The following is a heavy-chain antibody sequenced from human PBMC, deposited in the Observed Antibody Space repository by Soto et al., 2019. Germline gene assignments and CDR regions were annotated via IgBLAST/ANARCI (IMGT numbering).Heavy chain of an antibody. CDR1: GFTFSSYA. J-gene: IGHJ5*02. Sequence: VQLLESGGGLVQPGGSLRLSCAASGFTFSSYAMSWVRQAPGKGLEWVSAISGSGGSTYYADSVKGRFTISRDNSKNTLYLQMNSLRAEDTAVYYCAKDSVTTFEDPNWFDPWGQGTLVTVSS. CDR2: ISGSGGST. CDR3: AKDSVTTFEDPNWFDP. V-gene: IGHV3-23*01. D-gene: IGHD3-16*01.